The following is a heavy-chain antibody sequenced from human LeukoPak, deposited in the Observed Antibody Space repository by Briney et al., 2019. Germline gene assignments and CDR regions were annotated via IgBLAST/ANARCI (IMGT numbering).Heavy chain of an antibody. CDR3: TTRSPARYCSDGACYSSADY. V-gene: IGHV3-15*07. J-gene: IGHJ4*02. Sequence: NPGGSLRLSCTSSGFIFSSHWMNWVRQAPGKGLEWVGHIRSKADGGTPDYIAPVKGRFTISRDDSKDTLYLRMNSLNTEDTAMYYCTTRSPARYCSDGACYSSADYWGQGTLVTVSS. CDR1: GFIFSSHW. D-gene: IGHD2-15*01. CDR2: IRSKADGGTP.